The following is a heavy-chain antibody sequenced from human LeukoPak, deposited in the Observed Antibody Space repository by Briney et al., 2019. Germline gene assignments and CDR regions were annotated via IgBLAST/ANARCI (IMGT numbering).Heavy chain of an antibody. J-gene: IGHJ4*02. D-gene: IGHD6-6*01. CDR3: AREGAARNFDY. CDR2: ILYSGST. Sequence: SETLSLTCTVSGGSISSYYWSWIRQPPGKGLEWIGDILYSGSTDYNSSLKSRVTISVDTSRNQFSLKLSSVTAADTAVYYCAREGAARNFDYWGQGILVTVSS. V-gene: IGHV4-59*12. CDR1: GGSISSYY.